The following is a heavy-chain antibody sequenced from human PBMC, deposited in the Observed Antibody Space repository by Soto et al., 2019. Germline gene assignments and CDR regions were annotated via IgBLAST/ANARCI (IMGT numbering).Heavy chain of an antibody. Sequence: GGSLRLSCAASGFTFSSYSMNWVRQAPGKGLEWVSYISSSSSTIYYADSVKGRFTISRDNAKNSLYLQMNSLRDEDTAVYYCARDSGAYCTNGVCLPPYSGMAVWGQGTRVTVYS. D-gene: IGHD2-8*01. V-gene: IGHV3-48*02. J-gene: IGHJ6*02. CDR1: GFTFSSYS. CDR3: ARDSGAYCTNGVCLPPYSGMAV. CDR2: ISSSSSTI.